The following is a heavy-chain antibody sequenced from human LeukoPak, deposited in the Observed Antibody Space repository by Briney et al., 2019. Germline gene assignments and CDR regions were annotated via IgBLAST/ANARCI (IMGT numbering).Heavy chain of an antibody. CDR1: GGSFSGYY. J-gene: IGHJ5*02. CDR2: INHSGST. CDR3: ARGLGYFDWFPRWFDP. V-gene: IGHV4-34*01. Sequence: PSETLSLTCAVYGGSFSGYYWSWIRQPPGKGLEWIGEINHSGSTNYNPSLKSRVTISVDTSKNQFSLKLSSVNAADTAVYYCARGLGYFDWFPRWFDPWGQGTLVTVSS. D-gene: IGHD3-9*01.